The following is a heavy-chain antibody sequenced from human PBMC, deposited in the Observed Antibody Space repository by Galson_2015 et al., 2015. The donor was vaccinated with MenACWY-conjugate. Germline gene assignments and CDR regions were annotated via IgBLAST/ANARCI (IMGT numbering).Heavy chain of an antibody. CDR3: ARVSVVRGVRRWYFDL. CDR1: GGSFSGYY. D-gene: IGHD3-10*01. V-gene: IGHV4-34*01. J-gene: IGHJ2*01. Sequence: ETLSLTCAVYGGSFSGYYWSWIRQPPGKGLEWIGEINHSGSTNYNPSLKSRVTISVDTSKNQFSLKLSSVTAADTAVYYCARVSVVRGVRRWYFDLWGRGTLVTVSS. CDR2: INHSGST.